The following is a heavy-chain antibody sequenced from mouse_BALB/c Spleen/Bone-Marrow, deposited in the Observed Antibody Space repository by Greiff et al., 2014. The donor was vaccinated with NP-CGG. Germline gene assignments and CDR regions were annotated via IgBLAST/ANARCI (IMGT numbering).Heavy chain of an antibody. D-gene: IGHD2-1*01. CDR1: GFTFSDFY. CDR2: SRNKVNDYTT. J-gene: IGHJ2*01. CDR3: ARAVYGNFDY. Sequence: DVKLEESGGGLVQPGGSLRLSCATSGFTFSDFYMEWVRQPPGKRLEWIAASRNKVNDYTTEYSASVKGRFIVSRDTSQSILYLQMNALRAEDTAIYYCARAVYGNFDYWGQGTTLTVSS. V-gene: IGHV7-1*02.